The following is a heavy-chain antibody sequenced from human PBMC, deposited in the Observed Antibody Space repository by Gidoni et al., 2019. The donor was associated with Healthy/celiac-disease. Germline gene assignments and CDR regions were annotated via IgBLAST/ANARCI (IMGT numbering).Heavy chain of an antibody. D-gene: IGHD1-1*01. J-gene: IGHJ5*02. CDR2: MYWDDDK. CDR3: AHSRVRNFDP. CDR1: GLSLSTSGVG. Sequence: QITLKESGPTLVKPTQTLTLTCTFSGLSLSTSGVGVGWIRQPPGKALEWLARMYWDDDKRYSPSLKSRITINKDNSKNQVVITMTNMDPVETATYYCAHSRVRNFDPWGQGTLVTVSS. V-gene: IGHV2-5*02.